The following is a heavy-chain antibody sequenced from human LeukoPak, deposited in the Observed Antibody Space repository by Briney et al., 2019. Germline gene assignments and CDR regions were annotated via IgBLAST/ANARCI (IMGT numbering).Heavy chain of an antibody. CDR2: ISGSGGST. CDR1: GFTFSSYA. J-gene: IGHJ4*02. V-gene: IGHV3-23*01. D-gene: IGHD3-22*01. Sequence: GGSLRLSCAASGFTFSSYAMSWVRQAPGKGLEWVSAISGSGGSTYYADSVKGRFTISRDNSKNTLYLQMNSLRAEDTAVYYCARALEIVVVITTTSALFDYWGQGTLVTVSS. CDR3: ARALEIVVVITTTSALFDY.